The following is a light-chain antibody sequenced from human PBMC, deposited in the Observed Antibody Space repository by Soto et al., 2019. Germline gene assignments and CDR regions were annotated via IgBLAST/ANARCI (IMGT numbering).Light chain of an antibody. CDR3: QQSYSTLYT. J-gene: IGKJ2*01. CDR1: QSISSY. V-gene: IGKV1-39*01. Sequence: DIQMTQSPSSLSASVGDRVTITCRASQSISSYLDWYQQKPEKAPKLLIYAASSMQSGVPSRFSGSGSGTDCTLTISSLQPEDFATYYCQQSYSTLYTLGQWTKLEIK. CDR2: AAS.